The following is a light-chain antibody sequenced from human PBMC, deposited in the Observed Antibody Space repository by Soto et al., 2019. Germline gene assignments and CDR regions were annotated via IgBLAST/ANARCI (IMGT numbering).Light chain of an antibody. Sequence: QSALTQPASVSGSPGQSITISCTGTSSDVGSYNLVSWYQQQPGKAPKLMIYEGSKRPSGVSNRFSGSKSGNTASLTISGLQAEDEADYYCCSYAVSSGVVFGGGTKLTVL. CDR2: EGS. CDR3: CSYAVSSGVV. J-gene: IGLJ2*01. CDR1: SSDVGSYNL. V-gene: IGLV2-23*01.